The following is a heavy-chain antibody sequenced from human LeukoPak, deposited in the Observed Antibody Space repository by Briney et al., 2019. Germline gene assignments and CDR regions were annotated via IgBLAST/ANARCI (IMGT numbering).Heavy chain of an antibody. Sequence: GGSLRLSCAASGFTFSSYAMGWVRQAPGKGLEWVSAISGSGGSTYYADSVKGRFTISRDNSKNTLYLQMNSLRAEDTAVYYCAKGLSGFYDAFDIWGQGTMVTVSS. CDR3: AKGLSGFYDAFDI. D-gene: IGHD5/OR15-5a*01. CDR2: ISGSGGST. CDR1: GFTFSSYA. J-gene: IGHJ3*02. V-gene: IGHV3-23*01.